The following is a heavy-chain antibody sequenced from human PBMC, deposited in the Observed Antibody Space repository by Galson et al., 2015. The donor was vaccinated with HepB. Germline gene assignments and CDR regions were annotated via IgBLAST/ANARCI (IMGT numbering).Heavy chain of an antibody. CDR2: IIPIFGTA. CDR3: AGRHIAVAGIPYYFDY. CDR1: GGTFSSYA. J-gene: IGHJ4*02. D-gene: IGHD6-19*01. Sequence: SVKVSCKASGGTFSSYAISWVRQAPGQGLEWMGGIIPIFGTATYAQKFRGRVTITADESTSTAYMELSSLRSEDTAVYYCAGRHIAVAGIPYYFDYWGQGTLVTVSS. V-gene: IGHV1-69*13.